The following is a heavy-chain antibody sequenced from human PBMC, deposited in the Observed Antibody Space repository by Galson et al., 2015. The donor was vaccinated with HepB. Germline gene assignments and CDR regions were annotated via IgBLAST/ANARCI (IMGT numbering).Heavy chain of an antibody. CDR2: IKQDGSEK. J-gene: IGHJ4*02. Sequence: SLRLSCAASGFTFSSYAMSWVRQAPGKGLEWVANIKQDGSEKYYVDSVKGRFTISRDNAKNSLYPQMNSLRAEDTAVYYCARKKGRYCSSTSCYDGADYFDYWGQGTLVTVSS. CDR3: ARKKGRYCSSTSCYDGADYFDY. D-gene: IGHD2-2*01. CDR1: GFTFSSYA. V-gene: IGHV3-7*03.